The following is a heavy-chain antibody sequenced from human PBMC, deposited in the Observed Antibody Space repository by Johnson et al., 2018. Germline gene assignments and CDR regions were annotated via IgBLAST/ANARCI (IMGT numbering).Heavy chain of an antibody. Sequence: QVQLVQPGGGVVPPGRSLRLSCAASGFTFSSYDIHWVRQAPGKGLDWVAVISYDGNNQYYSDSVRGRFTISRANSKNTLYLQMNSLRPEDTAVDYCAKGSGCHDAFDIWGQGPMFTGSS. CDR2: ISYDGNNQ. V-gene: IGHV3-30*18. D-gene: IGHD3-22*01. J-gene: IGHJ3*02. CDR3: AKGSGCHDAFDI. CDR1: GFTFSSYD.